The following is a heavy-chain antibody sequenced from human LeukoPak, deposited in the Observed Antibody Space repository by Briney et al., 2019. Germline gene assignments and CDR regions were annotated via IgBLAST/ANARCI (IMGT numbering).Heavy chain of an antibody. V-gene: IGHV4-34*01. CDR3: ASLDNWNSDH. J-gene: IGHJ5*02. D-gene: IGHD1-7*01. Sequence: PSETLSLTCAVYGGSFSGYYWSWIRQPPGKGLEWIGEINHSGGTNYNPSLKSRVTISVDTSKNQFSLQLSSVTAADTAVYYCASLDNWNSDHWGQGTLVTVSS. CDR2: INHSGGT. CDR1: GGSFSGYY.